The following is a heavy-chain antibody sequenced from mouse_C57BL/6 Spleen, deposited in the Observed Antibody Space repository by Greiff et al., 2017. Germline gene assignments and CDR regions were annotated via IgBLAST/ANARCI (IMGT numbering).Heavy chain of an antibody. V-gene: IGHV5-17*01. J-gene: IGHJ2*01. CDR1: GFTFSDYG. D-gene: IGHD2-3*01. CDR2: ISSGSSTI. Sequence: EVKLVESGGGLVKPGGSLKLSCAASGFTFSDYGMHWVRQAPEKGLEWVAYISSGSSTIYYADTVKGRFTISRDNGKNTLFLQMTSLRAEDTAMYYCARIYDGYLFDYWGKGTTLTVSS. CDR3: ARIYDGYLFDY.